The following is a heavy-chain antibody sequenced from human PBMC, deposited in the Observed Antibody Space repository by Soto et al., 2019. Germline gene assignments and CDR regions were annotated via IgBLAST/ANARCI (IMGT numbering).Heavy chain of an antibody. V-gene: IGHV4-39*02. Sequence: PSQTLSLTCSVSGSSINSNLYHWGWIRHSPGKGLEWIGSIHNTGNIYYNPSLKSRVTLSIDTSKNHFSLKLTSVTAADTAVYYCARDKINDLFDYCGEGTLVTVSS. J-gene: IGHJ4*02. CDR1: GSSINSNLYH. CDR3: ARDKINDLFDY. D-gene: IGHD1-1*01. CDR2: IHNTGNI.